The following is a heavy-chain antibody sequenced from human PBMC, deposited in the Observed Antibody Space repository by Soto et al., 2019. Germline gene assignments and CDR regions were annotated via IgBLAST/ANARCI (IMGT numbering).Heavy chain of an antibody. CDR3: ARPWNSDYTADGYDI. V-gene: IGHV3-7*01. CDR2: IKLDGSEK. CDR1: GFPFSNYW. J-gene: IGHJ3*02. D-gene: IGHD3-3*01. Sequence: QPGGSLRLSCAASGFPFSNYWMTWVRQAPGKGLEWVAIIKLDGSEKYYVDSVKGRFTISRDNAKNSLSLHMNSLRAEDTALYYCARPWNSDYTADGYDIWGPGTMVTVSS.